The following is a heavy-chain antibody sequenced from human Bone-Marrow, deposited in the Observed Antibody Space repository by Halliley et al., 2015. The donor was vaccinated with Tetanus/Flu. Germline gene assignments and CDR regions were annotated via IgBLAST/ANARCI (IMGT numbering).Heavy chain of an antibody. J-gene: IGHJ4*02. D-gene: IGHD3-16*01. V-gene: IGHV4-4*02. CDR2: ISHSGSN. CDR3: ARESGIVVISLEEAHFDY. CDR1: GDSIRDATW. Sequence: TLSLTCSVSGDSIRDATWWSWVRQTPGKGLEWLGEISHSGSNNYNPALKSRVSLSVDKSKNQFSLTLTSVTTADTAVYYCARESGIVVISLEEAHFDYWGQGAQVTVSS.